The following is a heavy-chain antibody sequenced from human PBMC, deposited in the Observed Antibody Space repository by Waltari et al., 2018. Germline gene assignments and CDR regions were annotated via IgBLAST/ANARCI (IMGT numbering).Heavy chain of an antibody. J-gene: IGHJ6*03. CDR3: ARENFALDYYYYMDV. CDR2: IIPIFGTA. CDR1: GGTFSSYA. D-gene: IGHD3-9*01. V-gene: IGHV1-69*12. Sequence: QVQLVQSGAEVKKPGSSVKVSCKASGGTFSSYAIRWVRPAPGQGLEWMGGIIPIFGTANYAQKFQGSVTITADESTSTAYMELSSLRSEDTAVYYCARENFALDYYYYMDVWGKGTTVTVSS.